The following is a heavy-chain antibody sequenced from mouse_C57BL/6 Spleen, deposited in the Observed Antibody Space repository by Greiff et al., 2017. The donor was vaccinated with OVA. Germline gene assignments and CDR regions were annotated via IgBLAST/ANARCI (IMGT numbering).Heavy chain of an antibody. V-gene: IGHV1-64*01. Sequence: QVQLQQSGAELVKPGASVKLSCKASGYTFTSYWMHWVKQRPGQGLEWIGMIHPNSGSTNYNEKFKSKATLTVDKSSSTAYMQLSSLTSEDSAVYYCARRNYERAMDYWGQGTSVTVSS. CDR2: IHPNSGST. D-gene: IGHD2-4*01. CDR3: ARRNYERAMDY. CDR1: GYTFTSYW. J-gene: IGHJ4*01.